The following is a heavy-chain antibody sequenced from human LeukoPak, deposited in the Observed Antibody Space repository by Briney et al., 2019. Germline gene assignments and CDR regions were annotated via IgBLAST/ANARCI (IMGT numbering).Heavy chain of an antibody. D-gene: IGHD1-26*01. CDR1: GYSFTSYW. Sequence: GEPLKISCKGSGYSFTSYWIGWVRQMPGKGLEWMGIIYPGDSDTRYSPSFQGQVTISADKSISTAYLQWSSLKASDTAMYYCARLIGHSGSYYFPFDYWGQGTLVTVSS. J-gene: IGHJ4*02. CDR3: ARLIGHSGSYYFPFDY. V-gene: IGHV5-51*01. CDR2: IYPGDSDT.